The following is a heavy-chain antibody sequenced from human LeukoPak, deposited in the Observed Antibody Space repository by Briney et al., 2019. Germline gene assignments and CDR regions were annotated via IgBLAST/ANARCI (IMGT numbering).Heavy chain of an antibody. CDR1: GGTFSSYA. CDR3: ASTDNWNDYFDY. Sequence: SVKVSCKASGGTFSSYATSWVRQAPGKGLEWMGGIIPIFGTANYAQKFQGRVTITADESTSTAYMELSSLRSEDTAVYYCASTDNWNDYFDYWGQGTLVTVSS. CDR2: IIPIFGTA. V-gene: IGHV1-69*13. D-gene: IGHD1-20*01. J-gene: IGHJ4*02.